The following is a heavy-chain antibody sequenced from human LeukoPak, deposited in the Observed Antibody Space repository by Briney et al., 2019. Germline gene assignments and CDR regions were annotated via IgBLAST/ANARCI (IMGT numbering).Heavy chain of an antibody. J-gene: IGHJ4*02. V-gene: IGHV4-59*08. Sequence: SETLSLTCTGSGGSMSPYHWGWFRQPPGKGLEWAGYIYYSGSTNYNPSLNSRVTISVDTSKNQFSLRLSSLTPADTAIYYCARPVSGRFDYWGQGTLVTVSS. CDR3: ARPVSGRFDY. D-gene: IGHD6-19*01. CDR2: IYYSGST. CDR1: GGSMSPYH.